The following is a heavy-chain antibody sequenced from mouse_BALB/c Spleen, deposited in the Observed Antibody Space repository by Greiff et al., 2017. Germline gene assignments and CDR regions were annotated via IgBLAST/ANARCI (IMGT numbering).Heavy chain of an antibody. CDR2: IWSDGST. Sequence: VQVVESGPDLVAPSQSLSITCTVSGFSLTSYGVHWVRQPPGKGLEWLVVIWSDGSTTYNSALKSRLSISKDNSKSQVFLKMNSLQTDDTAMYYCARSFYGNQYYYAMDYWGQGTSVTVSS. D-gene: IGHD2-10*01. CDR1: GFSLTSYG. J-gene: IGHJ4*01. V-gene: IGHV2-6-2*01. CDR3: ARSFYGNQYYYAMDY.